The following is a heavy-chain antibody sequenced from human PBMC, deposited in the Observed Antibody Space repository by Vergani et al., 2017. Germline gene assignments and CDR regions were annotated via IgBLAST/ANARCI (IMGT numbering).Heavy chain of an antibody. CDR2: IYHSGST. V-gene: IGHV4-30-2*01. CDR3: ATQNSSSYYFDY. J-gene: IGHJ4*02. CDR1: GGFISSGGYS. D-gene: IGHD6-13*01. Sequence: QLQLQESGSGLVKPSQTLSLTCAVSGGFISSGGYSWSWIRQPPGKGLEWIGYIYHSGSTYYNPSLKSRVTISVDRSKNQFSLKLSSVTAADTAVYYCATQNSSSYYFDYWGQGTLVTVSS.